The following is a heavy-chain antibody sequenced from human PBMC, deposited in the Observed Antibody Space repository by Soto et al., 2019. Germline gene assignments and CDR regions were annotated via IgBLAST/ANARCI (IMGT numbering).Heavy chain of an antibody. CDR2: INHSGST. CDR1: GGSFSGYY. J-gene: IGHJ4*02. V-gene: IGHV4-34*01. CDR3: ARGGTQELVRGVIILDY. Sequence: SETLSLTCAVYGGSFSGYYWSWIRQPPGKGLEWIGEINHSGSTNYNPSLKSRVTISVDTSKNQFPLKLSSVTAADTAVYYCARGGTQELVRGVIILDYWGQGTLVTVSS. D-gene: IGHD3-10*01.